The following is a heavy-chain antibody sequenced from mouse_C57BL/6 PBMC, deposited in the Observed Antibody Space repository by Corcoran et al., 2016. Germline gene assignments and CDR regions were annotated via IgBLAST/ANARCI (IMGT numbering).Heavy chain of an antibody. CDR3: ARAYYGSSYGYYAMDY. CDR2: IYPRSGNT. V-gene: IGHV1-81*01. CDR1: GHTFTSYG. J-gene: IGHJ4*01. D-gene: IGHD1-1*01. Sequence: QVQLQQSGAELARPGASVKLSCKASGHTFTSYGISWVKQRTGQGLEWIGEIYPRSGNTYYNEKFKGKATLTADKSSSTAYMELRSLTSEDSAVYFCARAYYGSSYGYYAMDYWGQGTSVTVSS.